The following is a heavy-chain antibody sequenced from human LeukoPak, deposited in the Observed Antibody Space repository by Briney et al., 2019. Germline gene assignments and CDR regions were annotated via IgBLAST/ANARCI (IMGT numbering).Heavy chain of an antibody. J-gene: IGHJ6*02. CDR2: LTFSGGST. CDR3: AKDGPDVLRYFDWSLYYYYGMDV. CDR1: GFTFSIYA. V-gene: IGHV3-23*01. D-gene: IGHD3-9*01. Sequence: GGSLRLSCAASGFTFSIYAMSWVRQAPGEGLEWVSTLTFSGGSTYYADSVKGRFTISRDNSKNTLYLQTNSLRAEDTAVYYCAKDGPDVLRYFDWSLYYYYGMDVWGQGTTVTVSS.